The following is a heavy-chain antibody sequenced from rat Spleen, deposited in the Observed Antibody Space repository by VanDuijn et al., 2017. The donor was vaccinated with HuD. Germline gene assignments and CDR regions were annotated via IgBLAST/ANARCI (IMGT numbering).Heavy chain of an antibody. J-gene: IGHJ4*01. CDR2: MWSDGDT. CDR1: GFSLTSYH. Sequence: QVQLKESGPGLVQPSQTLSLTCTVSGFSLTSYHVHWVRQPPGKGLEWLGIMWSDGDTSYNSALKSRLSISRDTSKSQVFLKMNSLQTEDTATYYCARDPDYGGYSGDYYVMDAWGQGASVTVSS. D-gene: IGHD1-11*01. V-gene: IGHV2-32*01. CDR3: ARDPDYGGYSGDYYVMDA.